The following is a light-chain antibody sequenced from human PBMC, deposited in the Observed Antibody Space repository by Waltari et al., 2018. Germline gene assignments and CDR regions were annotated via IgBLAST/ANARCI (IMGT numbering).Light chain of an antibody. Sequence: QSALTQPASVSGSPGQSLTISCSGTDRDVGAYDFFSWYQQHPGQAPHLIIYEVSNRPSGISNRFSASKSGNTASLTISGLQAEDEADYYCSSYTTSSAPGVFGTGTRVTVL. CDR1: DRDVGAYDF. V-gene: IGLV2-14*01. CDR3: SSYTTSSAPGV. CDR2: EVS. J-gene: IGLJ1*01.